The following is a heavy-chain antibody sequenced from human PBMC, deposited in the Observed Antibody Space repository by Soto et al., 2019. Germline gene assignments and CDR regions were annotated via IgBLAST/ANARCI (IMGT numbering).Heavy chain of an antibody. D-gene: IGHD2-15*01. V-gene: IGHV3-11*06. J-gene: IGHJ5*02. CDR3: VRGGGGGMFDP. CDR2: ISPGSRYP. Sequence: GSLRLSCASSGFTFSDYYMSWIRQAPGKGLEWLSYISPGSRYPAYADSVKGRFTISRDNARRSLSLQMNSLTVDDTAIYYCVRGGGGGMFDPWGQGSMVTVSS. CDR1: GFTFSDYY.